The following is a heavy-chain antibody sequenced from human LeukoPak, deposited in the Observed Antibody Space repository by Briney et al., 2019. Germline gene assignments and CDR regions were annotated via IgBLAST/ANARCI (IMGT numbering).Heavy chain of an antibody. CDR2: ISGSGGST. D-gene: IGHD3-10*01. J-gene: IGHJ4*02. V-gene: IGHV3-23*01. CDR3: VKGVGYGSGSYLDY. Sequence: GGSLRLSCAASGFTFSSYAMSWLRQAPGKGLEWVSAISGSGGSTYYADSVKGRFTISRDNSKNTLYLQMNSLRAEDTAVYYCVKGVGYGSGSYLDYWGQGTLVTVSS. CDR1: GFTFSSYA.